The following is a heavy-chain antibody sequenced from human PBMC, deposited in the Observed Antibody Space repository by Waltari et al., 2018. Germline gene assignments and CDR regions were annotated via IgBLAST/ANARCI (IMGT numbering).Heavy chain of an antibody. CDR3: ATEQSGSSPPRFDY. CDR1: GYTLTELS. CDR2: FEPEDGET. D-gene: IGHD1-26*01. Sequence: QVQLVQSGAEVKKPGASVTVSCKVSGYTLTELSMHWVRQAPGKGLEWMGGFEPEDGETIYAQKFQGRVTMTEDTSTDTACMELSSLRSEDTAVYYCATEQSGSSPPRFDYWGQGTLVTVSS. J-gene: IGHJ4*02. V-gene: IGHV1-24*01.